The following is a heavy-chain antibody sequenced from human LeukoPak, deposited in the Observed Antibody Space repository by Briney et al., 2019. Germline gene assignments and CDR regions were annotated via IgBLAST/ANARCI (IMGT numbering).Heavy chain of an antibody. Sequence: SETLPLTCTVSGGSISSYYWSWIRQPPGKGLEWIGYIYYSGSTNYNPSLKSRVTISVDTSKNQFSLKLSSVTAADTAVYYCARGGRELLIDYWGQGTLVTVSS. J-gene: IGHJ4*02. CDR3: ARGGRELLIDY. CDR2: IYYSGST. D-gene: IGHD1-26*01. CDR1: GGSISSYY. V-gene: IGHV4-59*01.